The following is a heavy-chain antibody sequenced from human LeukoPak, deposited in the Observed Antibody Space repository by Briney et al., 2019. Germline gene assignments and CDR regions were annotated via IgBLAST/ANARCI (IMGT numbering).Heavy chain of an antibody. CDR1: GGSISSSSYY. V-gene: IGHV4-39*07. CDR3: ARAYYDILTGFHTNWFDP. J-gene: IGHJ5*02. D-gene: IGHD3-9*01. CDR2: IYYSGST. Sequence: SETLSLTCTVSGGSISSSSYYWGWIRQPPGKGLEWIGSIYYSGSTYYNPSLKSRVTISVDTSKNQFSLKLSSVTAADTAVYYCARAYYDILTGFHTNWFDPWGQGTLVTVSS.